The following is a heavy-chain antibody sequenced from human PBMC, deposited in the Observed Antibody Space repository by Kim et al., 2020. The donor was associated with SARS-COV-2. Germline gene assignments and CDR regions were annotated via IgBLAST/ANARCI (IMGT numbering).Heavy chain of an antibody. J-gene: IGHJ4*02. CDR2: IIPIFGTA. V-gene: IGHV1-69*13. CDR3: ARSRIAAAGTSGGFDY. CDR1: GGTFSSYA. D-gene: IGHD6-13*01. Sequence: SVKVSCKASGGTFSSYAISWVRQAPGQGLEWMGGIIPIFGTANYAQKFQGRVTITADESTSTAYMELSSLRSEDTAVYYCARSRIAAAGTSGGFDYWGQGTLVTVSS.